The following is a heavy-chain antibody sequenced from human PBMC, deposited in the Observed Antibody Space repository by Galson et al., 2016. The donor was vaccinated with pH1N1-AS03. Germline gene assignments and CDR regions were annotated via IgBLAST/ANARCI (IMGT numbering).Heavy chain of an antibody. J-gene: IGHJ4*02. CDR3: TQGEGGGPDDD. D-gene: IGHD3-16*01. Sequence: SLRLSCAASAFPLRNYALRWVRQAPGKGLEWVSTLGSGGDTHYADSVKGRFTISRDKSKNTMYLQMNSLRAEDTAIYYCTQGEGGGPDDDWGQGTLVTVFS. V-gene: IGHV3-23*01. CDR2: LGSGGDT. CDR1: AFPLRNYA.